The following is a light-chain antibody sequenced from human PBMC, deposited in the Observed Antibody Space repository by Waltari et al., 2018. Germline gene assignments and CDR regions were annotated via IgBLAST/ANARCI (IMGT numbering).Light chain of an antibody. CDR2: GKN. CDR3: HSRDSSGDVL. V-gene: IGLV3-19*01. CDR1: NLRTYY. Sequence: SSELTQDPAVSVALGQTVRITCQGDNLRTYYVSWFQQKPGQAPALFIYGKNNRPSGSPDRFSASSSGSTASLTIIGAQAEDEADYYCHSRDSSGDVLIGGGTKLTVL. J-gene: IGLJ2*01.